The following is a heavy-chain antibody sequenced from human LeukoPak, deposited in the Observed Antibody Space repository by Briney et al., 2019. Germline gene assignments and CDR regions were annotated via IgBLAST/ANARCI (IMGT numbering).Heavy chain of an antibody. D-gene: IGHD7-27*01. Sequence: PSETLSLTCTVSGGSISSYYWSWIRQPPGKGLEWIGYIYYSGSTNYNPSLKSRVTISVDTSKNQFSLKLSSVTAADTAVYYCARITGVSSGDWFYPWGQGTLVTVSS. CDR2: IYYSGST. J-gene: IGHJ5*02. V-gene: IGHV4-59*01. CDR1: GGSISSYY. CDR3: ARITGVSSGDWFYP.